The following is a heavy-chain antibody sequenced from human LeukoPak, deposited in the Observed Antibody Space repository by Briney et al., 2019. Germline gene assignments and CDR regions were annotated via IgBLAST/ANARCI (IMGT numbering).Heavy chain of an antibody. D-gene: IGHD4-17*01. Sequence: PSETLSLTCTVSGGSISSGGYYWSWIRQPPGKGLEWIGYIYHSGSTYYNPSLKSRVTISVDRSKNQFSLKLSSVTAADTAVYYCARVSYGDLSYYYYYMDVWGKGTTVTVSS. J-gene: IGHJ6*03. CDR2: IYHSGST. V-gene: IGHV4-30-2*01. CDR1: GGSISSGGYY. CDR3: ARVSYGDLSYYYYYMDV.